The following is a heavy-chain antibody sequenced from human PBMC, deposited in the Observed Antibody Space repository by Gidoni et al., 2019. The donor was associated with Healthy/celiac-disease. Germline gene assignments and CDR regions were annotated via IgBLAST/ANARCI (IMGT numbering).Heavy chain of an antibody. Sequence: EVQLVESGGGLVKPGGSLRLSCAASGFTFSNDWMNWVRQAPGKGLEWVGRIKSKTDGGTTDYAAPVKGRFTISRDDSKNTLYLQMNSLKTEDTAVYYCTTEGSSSWFAYYYYYMDVWGKGTTVTVSS. CDR2: IKSKTDGGTT. J-gene: IGHJ6*03. D-gene: IGHD6-13*01. CDR1: GFTFSNDW. CDR3: TTEGSSSWFAYYYYYMDV. V-gene: IGHV3-15*07.